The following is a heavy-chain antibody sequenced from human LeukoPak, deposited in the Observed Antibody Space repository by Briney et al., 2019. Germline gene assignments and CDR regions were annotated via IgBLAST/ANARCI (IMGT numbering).Heavy chain of an antibody. D-gene: IGHD3-9*01. CDR1: GGAFSGYY. CDR3: ARGLVEAQPPSEVFDY. J-gene: IGHJ4*02. V-gene: IGHV4-34*01. CDR2: INHRGST. Sequence: SETLSLTCAVYGGAFSGYYWSWIRQPPGKGLEWIGEINHRGSTNYNPSLKSRVTISVDTFKNQFSLKLSSVTAADTAVYYCARGLVEAQPPSEVFDYWGQGTLITVSS.